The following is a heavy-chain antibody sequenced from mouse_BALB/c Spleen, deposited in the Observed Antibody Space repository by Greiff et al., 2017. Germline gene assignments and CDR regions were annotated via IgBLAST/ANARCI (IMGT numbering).Heavy chain of an antibody. J-gene: IGHJ2*01. D-gene: IGHD2-10*02. V-gene: IGHV5-12-2*01. CDR2: ISNGGGST. Sequence: EVKLVESGGGLVQPGGSLKLSCAASGFTFSSYTMSWVRQTPEKRLEWVAYISNGGGSTYYPDTVKGRFTISRDNAKNTLYLQMSSLKSEDTAMYYCARQGYGNYCDYWGQGTTLTVSS. CDR3: ARQGYGNYCDY. CDR1: GFTFSSYT.